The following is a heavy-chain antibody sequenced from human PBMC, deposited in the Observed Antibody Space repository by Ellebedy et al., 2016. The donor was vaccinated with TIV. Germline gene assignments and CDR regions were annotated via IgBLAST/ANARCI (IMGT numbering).Heavy chain of an antibody. CDR1: GFTFSDYY. CDR2: ISSSGSTI. D-gene: IGHD4-17*01. V-gene: IGHV3-11*01. CDR3: ARVYGDYDERGYGMDV. J-gene: IGHJ6*02. Sequence: PGGSLRLSCAASGFTFSDYYMSWIRQAPGKGLEWVSYISSSGSTIYYADSVKGRFTISRDNAKNSLYLQMNSLRAEETAVYYCARVYGDYDERGYGMDVWGQGTTVTVSS.